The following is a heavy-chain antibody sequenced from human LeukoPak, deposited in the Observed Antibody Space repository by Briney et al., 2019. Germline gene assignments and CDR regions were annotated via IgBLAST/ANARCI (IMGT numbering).Heavy chain of an antibody. D-gene: IGHD6-13*01. J-gene: IGHJ4*02. V-gene: IGHV4-4*02. CDR3: ARKSSSWYGLMNY. Sequence: SETLSLTCAVSGGSISSSNWWSWVRQPPGKGLEWIGEIYHSGSTNYNPSLKSRVTISLDKSKNQFSLRLSSVTAAGTAVYYCARKSSSWYGLMNYWGQGTLVTVSS. CDR2: IYHSGST. CDR1: GGSISSSNW.